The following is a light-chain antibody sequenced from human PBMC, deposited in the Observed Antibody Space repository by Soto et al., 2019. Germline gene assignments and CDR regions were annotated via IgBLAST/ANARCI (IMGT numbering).Light chain of an antibody. CDR1: QSVSSN. V-gene: IGKV3-15*01. CDR2: GAS. J-gene: IGKJ1*01. Sequence: ELVMTQSPATLSVSPGERATLSCRTRQSVSSNLAWYQQTPGQAPRLLIYGASTRSSGVPARFSGSGSGTEFTLAISSLQSEDFAVYYCQHYDNWLPWTFGQGTKVEL. CDR3: QHYDNWLPWT.